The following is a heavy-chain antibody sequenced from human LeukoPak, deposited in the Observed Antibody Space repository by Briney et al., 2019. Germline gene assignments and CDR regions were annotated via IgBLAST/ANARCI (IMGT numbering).Heavy chain of an antibody. J-gene: IGHJ6*03. CDR2: IKQHGSEK. V-gene: IGHV3-7*01. Sequence: PGGSLKLSCAASGFTFSSYWMSWVRQAPGKGLEWVANIKQHGSEKYYVDSVKGRFTISRDNAKNSLYLQMNSLRAEDTAVYYCARQISITMVRGVIYYYYYYMDVWGKGTTVTVSS. CDR3: ARQISITMVRGVIYYYYYYMDV. D-gene: IGHD3-10*01. CDR1: GFTFSSYW.